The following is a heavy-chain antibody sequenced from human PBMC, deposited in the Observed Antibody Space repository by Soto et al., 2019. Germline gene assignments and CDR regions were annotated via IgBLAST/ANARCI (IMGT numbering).Heavy chain of an antibody. CDR2: IYYGGSP. Sequence: PSETLSLTCAAYGGSVGGYYWSGVRRPPGKGLEWIGTIYYGGSPYYNPSLKTRVTISVDTSKNQFSLKLSSVTAADTAVYYCARQGIGYYDSSGYLDYWGQGTLVTVSS. CDR1: GGSVGGYY. CDR3: ARQGIGYYDSSGYLDY. D-gene: IGHD3-22*01. J-gene: IGHJ4*02. V-gene: IGHV4-34*01.